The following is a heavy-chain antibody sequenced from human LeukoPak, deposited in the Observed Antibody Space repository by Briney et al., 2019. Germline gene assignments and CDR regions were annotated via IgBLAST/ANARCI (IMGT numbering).Heavy chain of an antibody. CDR3: ARGRAFDI. CDR2: INHSGST. Sequence: PGGSLRLSCAASGFTFSSYEMNWVRQPPGKGLEWIGEINHSGSTNYNPSLKSRVTISVDTSKNQFSLKLSSVTAADTAVYYCARGRAFDIWGQGTMVTVSS. V-gene: IGHV4-34*01. CDR1: GFTFSSYE. J-gene: IGHJ3*02.